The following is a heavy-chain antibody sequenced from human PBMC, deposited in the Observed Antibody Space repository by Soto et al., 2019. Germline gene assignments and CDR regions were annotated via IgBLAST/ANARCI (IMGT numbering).Heavy chain of an antibody. CDR1: GFTFSSYG. CDR3: AKDASGGWTPRSWFDP. V-gene: IGHV3-30*18. Sequence: GGSLRLSCAASGFTFSSYGMHWVRQAPGKGLEWVAVISYDGRNKYYADSVKGRFTISRDNSKNTLYLQMNSLRAEDTAVYYCAKDASGGWTPRSWFDPWGQGTLVTVSS. J-gene: IGHJ5*02. CDR2: ISYDGRNK. D-gene: IGHD6-19*01.